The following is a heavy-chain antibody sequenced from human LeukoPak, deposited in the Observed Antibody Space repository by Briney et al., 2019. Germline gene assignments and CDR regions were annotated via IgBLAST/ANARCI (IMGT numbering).Heavy chain of an antibody. V-gene: IGHV1-69*13. J-gene: IGHJ6*02. CDR3: ARESGPGLSPRDYYYGMDV. Sequence: ASVTVSCKASGGTFSSDAISWVRQAPGQGFEWMGGIIPIFGTANYAQKFQGRVTITADESTSTAYMELSSLRSEDTAVYYCARESGPGLSPRDYYYGMDVWGQGTTVTVSS. CDR2: IIPIFGTA. D-gene: IGHD3-10*01. CDR1: GGTFSSDA.